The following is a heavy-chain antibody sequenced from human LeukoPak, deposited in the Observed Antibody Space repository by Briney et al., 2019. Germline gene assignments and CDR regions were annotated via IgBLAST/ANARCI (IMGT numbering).Heavy chain of an antibody. J-gene: IGHJ6*03. V-gene: IGHV4-34*01. D-gene: IGHD3-9*01. Sequence: PSETLSLTCAVYGGSFSAYYWSWIRRPPGKGLEWIGEINHSGSTNYNPSLKSRVTISVDTSKNQFSLKLSSVTAADTAVFYCPRLRYFGGPTSSNYYNYMNVGGTGTTVTVSS. CDR3: PRLRYFGGPTSSNYYNYMNV. CDR2: INHSGST. CDR1: GGSFSAYY.